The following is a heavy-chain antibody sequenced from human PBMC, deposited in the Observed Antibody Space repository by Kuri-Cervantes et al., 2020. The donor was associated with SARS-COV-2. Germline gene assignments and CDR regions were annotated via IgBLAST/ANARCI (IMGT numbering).Heavy chain of an antibody. D-gene: IGHD3-16*01. CDR3: ARLGGDRAFDI. Sequence: ESLKISCTVSGGSISSSSYYWGWIRQPPGKGLEWIGSIYHSGSTYYNPSLKSRVTMSVDTSKNQFSLKLSSVTAADTAVYYCARLGGDRAFDIWGQGTMVTVSS. V-gene: IGHV4-39*07. CDR2: IYHSGST. J-gene: IGHJ3*02. CDR1: GGSISSSSYY.